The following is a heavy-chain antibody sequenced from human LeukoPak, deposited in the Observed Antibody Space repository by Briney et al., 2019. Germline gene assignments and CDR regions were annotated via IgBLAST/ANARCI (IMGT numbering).Heavy chain of an antibody. Sequence: GGSLRLSCAASGFTFGSYWMHWVRQAPGKGLVWVSRINSDGSSTNYADSVKGRFTISRDNAKNTLYLQMNSLRAEDTAVYYCARGRLGGFFDYWGQGTLVTVSS. V-gene: IGHV3-74*01. CDR3: ARGRLGGFFDY. J-gene: IGHJ4*02. CDR1: GFTFGSYW. D-gene: IGHD3-16*01. CDR2: INSDGSST.